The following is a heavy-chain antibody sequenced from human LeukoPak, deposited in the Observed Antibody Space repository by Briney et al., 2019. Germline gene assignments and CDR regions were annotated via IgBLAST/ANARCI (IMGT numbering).Heavy chain of an antibody. CDR1: GGSFSGYY. D-gene: IGHD3-22*01. CDR3: ARVRPIYDSSGYYWDCDY. Sequence: SETLSLTCAVYGGSFSGYYWSWIRQPPGKGLEWIGEINHSGSTNYNPSLKSRVTISVDTSKNQFSLKLSSVTAADTAVYYCARVRPIYDSSGYYWDCDYWGQGTLVTVSS. CDR2: INHSGST. V-gene: IGHV4-34*01. J-gene: IGHJ4*02.